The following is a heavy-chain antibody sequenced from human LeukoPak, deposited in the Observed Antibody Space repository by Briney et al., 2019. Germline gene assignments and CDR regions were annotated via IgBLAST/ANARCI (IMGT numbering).Heavy chain of an antibody. CDR2: NGTTT. Sequence: QPGGSLRLSCAASGFTFSSYWMHWVRQAPGKGLVWVSRNGTTTNYADSVKGRFTISRDNAKNTLYLQMNSLRAEDTAVYYCGRDLMSGYWGQGTLVTSP. J-gene: IGHJ4*02. CDR3: GRDLMSGY. D-gene: IGHD3-3*01. V-gene: IGHV3-74*01. CDR1: GFTFSSYW.